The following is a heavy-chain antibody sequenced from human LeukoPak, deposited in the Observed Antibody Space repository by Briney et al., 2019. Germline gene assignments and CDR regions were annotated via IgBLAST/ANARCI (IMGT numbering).Heavy chain of an antibody. CDR2: IYTSGST. CDR1: GGSISSYY. Sequence: PSETLSLTCTVFGGSISSYYWSWIRQPAGKGLEWIGRIYTSGSTNYNPSLKSRVTMSVDTSKNQFSLKLSSVTAADTAVYYCARDAFYDSSGPIDYWGQGTLVTVSS. D-gene: IGHD3-22*01. CDR3: ARDAFYDSSGPIDY. J-gene: IGHJ4*02. V-gene: IGHV4-4*07.